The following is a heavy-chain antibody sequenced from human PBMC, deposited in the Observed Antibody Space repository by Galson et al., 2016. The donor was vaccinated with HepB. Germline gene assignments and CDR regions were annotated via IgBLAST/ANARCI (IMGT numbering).Heavy chain of an antibody. CDR1: GGSISGYY. Sequence: ETLSLTCTVSGGSISGYYWCWIRPPPGKGLELIGYIYYSGTTNYNPSLKRRFTISVDTSKNQFSLNLSSVTAADTAVYYCARVDTTFGVVIRRSLNYFDYWGQGTLVTVSS. CDR2: IYYSGTT. CDR3: ARVDTTFGVVIRRSLNYFDY. J-gene: IGHJ4*02. V-gene: IGHV4-59*01. D-gene: IGHD3-3*01.